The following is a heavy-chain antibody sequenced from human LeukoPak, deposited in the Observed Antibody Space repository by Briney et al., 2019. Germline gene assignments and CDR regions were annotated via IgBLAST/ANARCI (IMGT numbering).Heavy chain of an antibody. Sequence: SETLSLTCTVSGGSINSYYWNWIRQSPGKGLEWIGYIYYSGNTNYNPSLKSRVTISVDTSKSQFSLKLSSVTAADTAVYYCARHDSGYYYGLDHWGQGTLVTVSS. CDR2: IYYSGNT. D-gene: IGHD3-22*01. V-gene: IGHV4-59*08. CDR1: GGSINSYY. CDR3: ARHDSGYYYGLDH. J-gene: IGHJ4*02.